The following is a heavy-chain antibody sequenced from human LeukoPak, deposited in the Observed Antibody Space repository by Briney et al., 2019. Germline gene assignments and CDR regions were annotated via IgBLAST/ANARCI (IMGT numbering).Heavy chain of an antibody. D-gene: IGHD6-19*01. J-gene: IGHJ4*02. V-gene: IGHV4-59*01. CDR2: ISYTGST. CDR1: GDSITGDY. CDR3: VREPSSSGWFAY. Sequence: PSYTLSPTCTVSGDSITGDYWSYIRQPPGKGLEWIAYISYTGSTNSNPSRRGRVTISLDTSAKQFSLKFSSVTTTDTAVYYCVREPSSSGWFAYWGQGTLVTVSS.